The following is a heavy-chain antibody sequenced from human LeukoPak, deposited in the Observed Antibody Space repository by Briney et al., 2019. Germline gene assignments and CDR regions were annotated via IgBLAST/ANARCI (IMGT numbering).Heavy chain of an antibody. J-gene: IGHJ4*02. CDR3: ARDLDSFFDY. CDR2: IYYSGST. Sequence: SETLSLTCTVSGGSISSYYWSWIRQPPGKGLEWIGYIYYSGSTNYNPSLKSRVTISVDTAKNQFSLQLNSVTPEDTAVYYCARDLDSFFDYWGQGTLVTVSS. CDR1: GGSISSYY. D-gene: IGHD2-15*01. V-gene: IGHV4-59*12.